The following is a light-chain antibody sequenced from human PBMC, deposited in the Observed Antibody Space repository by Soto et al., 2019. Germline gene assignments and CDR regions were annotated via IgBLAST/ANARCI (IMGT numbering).Light chain of an antibody. J-gene: IGKJ1*01. CDR3: QQYGSSYPWT. CDR1: QSVSSSY. Sequence: EIVLTQSPGTLSLSPGERATLSCRASQSVSSSYLAWYQQKPGQAPRLLIYDASNRATGIPARFSGTGSGTDFTLTINNLEPEDFAVYYCQQYGSSYPWTFGQGTKVDIK. V-gene: IGKV3-20*01. CDR2: DAS.